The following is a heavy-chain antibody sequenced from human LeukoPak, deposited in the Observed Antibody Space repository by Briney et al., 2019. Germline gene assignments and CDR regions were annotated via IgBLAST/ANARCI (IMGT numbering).Heavy chain of an antibody. Sequence: GGSLRLSCAVSGFTFSSYSMNWVRQAPGKGLEWVSFISTSSIYIYYADSVKGRFTISRDNAKNSLYLQMNSLRAEDTAVYYCATTRIADYYMDVWGKGTTVTVSS. V-gene: IGHV3-21*01. CDR1: GFTFSSYS. CDR2: ISTSSIYI. CDR3: ATTRIADYYMDV. D-gene: IGHD6-13*01. J-gene: IGHJ6*03.